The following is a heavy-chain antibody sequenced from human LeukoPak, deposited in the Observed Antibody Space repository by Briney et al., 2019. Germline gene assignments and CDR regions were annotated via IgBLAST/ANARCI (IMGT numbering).Heavy chain of an antibody. CDR1: GFTFSSYA. CDR3: ARGKYGGYFIDY. V-gene: IGHV3-48*03. D-gene: IGHD5-12*01. Sequence: GGSLRLSCAASGFTFSSYAMHWVRQAPGKGLEWVSYIDMSATTIYYADSVKGRFTISRDNTKNSVYLQMSSLRAEDTAVYYCARGKYGGYFIDYWGQGTLVTVSS. J-gene: IGHJ4*02. CDR2: IDMSATTI.